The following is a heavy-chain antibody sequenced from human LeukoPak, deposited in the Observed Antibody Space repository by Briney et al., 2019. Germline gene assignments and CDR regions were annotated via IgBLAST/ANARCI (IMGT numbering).Heavy chain of an antibody. D-gene: IGHD3-10*01. J-gene: IGHJ5*02. CDR1: GYSFTSYC. V-gene: IGHV5-51*01. Sequence: GESLKISCKGSGYSFTSYCIGWVRQMPGKGLEWMGIIYPGDSDTRYSPSLQGQVTISADKSISTAYLQWSSLKASDTAMYYCARHRYYGSGSYLNWFDPWGQGTLVTVSS. CDR2: IYPGDSDT. CDR3: ARHRYYGSGSYLNWFDP.